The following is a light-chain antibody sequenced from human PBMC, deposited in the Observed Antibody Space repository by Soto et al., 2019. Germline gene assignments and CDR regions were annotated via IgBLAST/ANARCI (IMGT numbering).Light chain of an antibody. J-gene: IGKJ5*01. CDR2: ATS. CDR1: QDIANY. CDR3: QQVNIWPLIT. V-gene: IGKV1-9*01. Sequence: DIQLTQSPSFLSASVGDRVTITCRASQDIANYLAWYQQKPGKAPKFLIYATSTFQSGLPSRFSGSGSGTEFTLTISSLQPEDFATYYCQQVNIWPLITFGQGTRLE.